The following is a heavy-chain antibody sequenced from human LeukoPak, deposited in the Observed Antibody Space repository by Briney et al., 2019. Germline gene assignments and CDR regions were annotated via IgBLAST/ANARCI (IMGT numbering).Heavy chain of an antibody. V-gene: IGHV3-74*01. J-gene: IGHJ4*02. CDR2: INTDGSST. CDR1: GFTFSSYW. D-gene: IGHD4-17*01. CDR3: ERDSWGDYGYDY. Sequence: GGSLRLSCAASGFTFSSYWMHWVRQAPGKGLVWVSRINTDGSSTSYADSVKGRFTISRDNAKNTLYLQMNSLRAEDTAVYYCERDSWGDYGYDYWGQGTLVTVSS.